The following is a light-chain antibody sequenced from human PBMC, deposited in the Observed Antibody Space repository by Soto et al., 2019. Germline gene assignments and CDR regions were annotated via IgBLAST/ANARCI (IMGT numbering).Light chain of an antibody. CDR3: QHRHN. CDR2: DAS. CDR1: QSVSRD. V-gene: IGKV3-11*01. J-gene: IGKJ3*01. Sequence: DIVLTQSPATLSLSPGERATLSCRASQSVSRDFAWYQQKPGQAPRLLIYDASNRATGIPARFSGSGSGTDFTLTINSLQPEDFAVYYCQHRHNFGPGTKSGFQT.